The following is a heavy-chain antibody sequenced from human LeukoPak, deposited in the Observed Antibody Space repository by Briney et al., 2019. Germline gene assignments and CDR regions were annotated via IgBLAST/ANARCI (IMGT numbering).Heavy chain of an antibody. J-gene: IGHJ4*02. Sequence: PGGSLRLSCAASGFTFSSYGMHWVRQAPGKGLEWVAFIRYDGSNKYYADSVKGRFTISRDNAKNSLYLQMNSLRAEDTAVYYCARGLGFGFRGVIFRKTHAGGDFDYWGQGTLVTVSS. CDR2: IRYDGSNK. CDR1: GFTFSSYG. D-gene: IGHD3-10*01. CDR3: ARGLGFGFRGVIFRKTHAGGDFDY. V-gene: IGHV3-30*02.